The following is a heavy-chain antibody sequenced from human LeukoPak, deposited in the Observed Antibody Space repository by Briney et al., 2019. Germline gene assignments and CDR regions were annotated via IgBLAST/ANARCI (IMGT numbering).Heavy chain of an antibody. J-gene: IGHJ6*03. D-gene: IGHD3-10*01. CDR2: INPNSGGT. Sequence: ASVKVSCKASGYTFTGYYMHWVRQAPGQGLEWMGWINPNSGGTNYAQKFQGRVTMTRDTSISTAYMELSRLRSDDTAVYYCARTGSGSYYYYYYYMDVWGKGTTVTISS. CDR1: GYTFTGYY. CDR3: ARTGSGSYYYYYYYMDV. V-gene: IGHV1-2*02.